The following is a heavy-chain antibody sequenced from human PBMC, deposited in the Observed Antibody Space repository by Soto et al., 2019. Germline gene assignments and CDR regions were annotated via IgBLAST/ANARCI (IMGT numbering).Heavy chain of an antibody. CDR2: INHSGST. V-gene: IGHV4-34*01. CDR1: GGSFSGYY. Sequence: QVQLQQWGARLLKPSETLSLTCAVYGGSFSGYYWSWIRQSPGKGLEWIGEINHSGSTNYNPSLKSRVTISVDTSKNQFSLKLSSVTAADTAVYYCARAYSSSEPLAYFDYWGQGTLVTVSS. CDR3: ARAYSSSEPLAYFDY. D-gene: IGHD6-13*01. J-gene: IGHJ4*02.